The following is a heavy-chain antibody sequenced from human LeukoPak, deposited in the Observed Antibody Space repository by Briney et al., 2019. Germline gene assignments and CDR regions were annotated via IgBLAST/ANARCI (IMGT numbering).Heavy chain of an antibody. J-gene: IGHJ4*02. CDR3: ANLWFGEYFDY. CDR2: IKQDGSEK. Sequence: GGSLRLSCATSGFIFSDYWMSWVRQAPGKGLEWVANIKQDGSEKYYVDSVKGRFTISRDNAKNSLYLQMKSLRVEDTAVYYCANLWFGEYFDYWGQGTLVTVSS. V-gene: IGHV3-7*01. CDR1: GFIFSDYW. D-gene: IGHD3-10*01.